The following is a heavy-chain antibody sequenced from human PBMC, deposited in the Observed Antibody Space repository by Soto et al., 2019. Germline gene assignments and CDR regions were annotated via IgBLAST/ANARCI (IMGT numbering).Heavy chain of an antibody. Sequence: SETLSLTCTVSGGSISSSSYYWGWIRQPPGKGLEWIGSIYYSGSTYYNPSLKSRVTISVDTSKNQFSLKLSSVTAADTAVYYFATRVGEYSYGSKVGWYFDYWGQGTLVTVSS. CDR1: GGSISSSSYY. CDR2: IYYSGST. CDR3: ATRVGEYSYGSKVGWYFDY. D-gene: IGHD5-18*01. J-gene: IGHJ4*02. V-gene: IGHV4-39*01.